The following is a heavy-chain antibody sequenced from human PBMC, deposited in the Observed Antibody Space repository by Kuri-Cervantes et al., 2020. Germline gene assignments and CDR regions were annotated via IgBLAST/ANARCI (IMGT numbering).Heavy chain of an antibody. V-gene: IGHV1-3*01. CDR2: INAGNGNT. J-gene: IGHJ6*03. CDR1: GYNFISYY. D-gene: IGHD3-3*01. Sequence: ASVKVSCMASGYNFISYYMHWVRQAPGQGLEWLGWINAGNGNTKYSQKFQGRVTITRDTSASTAYMELSSLRSEDTAIYYCAKGDEFWSGYSKTYYYYMDVWGKGTTVTVSS. CDR3: AKGDEFWSGYSKTYYYYMDV.